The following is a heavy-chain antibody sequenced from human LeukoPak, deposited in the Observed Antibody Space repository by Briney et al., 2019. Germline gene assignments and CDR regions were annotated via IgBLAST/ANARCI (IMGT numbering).Heavy chain of an antibody. CDR2: IYPGDSDT. CDR1: GYSFTSYW. Sequence: GESLKISCKGSGYSFTSYWIGWVRQMPGRGLEWMGIIYPGDSDTRYSPSFQGQVTISAGKSISTAYLQWSSLKASDTAMYYCYRDYGDYFRPSFDYWDQGTLVTVSS. V-gene: IGHV5-51*01. J-gene: IGHJ4*02. D-gene: IGHD4-17*01. CDR3: YRDYGDYFRPSFDY.